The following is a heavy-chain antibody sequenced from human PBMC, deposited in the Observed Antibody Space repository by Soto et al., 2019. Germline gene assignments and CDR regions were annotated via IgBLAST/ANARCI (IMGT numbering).Heavy chain of an antibody. D-gene: IGHD6-6*01. CDR3: ARDRYRASSRRNYYYYYGMDV. Sequence: QVQLVQSGAEVKKPGASVKVSCKASGYTFTSYYMHWVRQAPGQGLEWMGIINPSGGSTSYAQKFQGRVTMTRDTSTSTVYMELSSLRSEDTALYYCARDRYRASSRRNYYYYYGMDVWGQGTTVTVSS. J-gene: IGHJ6*02. V-gene: IGHV1-46*01. CDR1: GYTFTSYY. CDR2: INPSGGST.